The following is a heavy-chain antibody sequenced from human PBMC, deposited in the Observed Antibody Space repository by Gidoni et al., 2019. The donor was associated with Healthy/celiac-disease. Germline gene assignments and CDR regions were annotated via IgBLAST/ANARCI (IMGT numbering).Heavy chain of an antibody. CDR1: GGTLSSYA. J-gene: IGHJ3*02. CDR3: ARDYDSSGSDAFDI. CDR2: IIPIFGTA. V-gene: IGHV1-69*01. Sequence: QVQLVQSGAEVKKPGSSVKVSCKASGGTLSSYAISWVRQAPGQGLECMGGIIPIFGTANYAQKFQGRVTITADESTSTAYMELSSLRSEDTAVYYCARDYDSSGSDAFDIWGQGTMVTVSS. D-gene: IGHD3-22*01.